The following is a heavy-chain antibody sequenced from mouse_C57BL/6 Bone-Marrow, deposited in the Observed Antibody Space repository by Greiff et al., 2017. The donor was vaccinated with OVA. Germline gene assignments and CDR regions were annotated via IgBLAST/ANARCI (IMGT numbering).Heavy chain of an antibody. D-gene: IGHD3-3*01. CDR3: ARGRDLRDLVY. V-gene: IGHV1-42*01. Sequence: EVQLQQSGPELVKPGASVKISCKASGYSFTGYYMNWVKQSPEKSLEWIGEINPSTGGTTYNQKFKAKATLTVDKSSSTAYMQLKSLTSEDSAVYYCARGRDLRDLVYWGQGTTLTVSS. CDR1: GYSFTGYY. CDR2: INPSTGGT. J-gene: IGHJ2*01.